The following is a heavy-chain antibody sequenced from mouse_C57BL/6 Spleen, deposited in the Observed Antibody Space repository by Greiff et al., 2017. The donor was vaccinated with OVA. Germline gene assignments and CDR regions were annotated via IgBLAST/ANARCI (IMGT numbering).Heavy chain of an antibody. V-gene: IGHV1-50*01. CDR2: IDPSDSYT. Sequence: VQLQQPGAELVKPGASVKLSCKASGYTFTSSWMQWVNQRPGQGLEWIGEIDPSDSYTKYNQKFQGQATMTVDTSSSTAYMQRSSLTSEDSAVYYCASITTLGYAMDYWGQGASVTVSS. J-gene: IGHJ4*01. CDR1: GYTFTSSW. D-gene: IGHD1-1*01. CDR3: ASITTLGYAMDY.